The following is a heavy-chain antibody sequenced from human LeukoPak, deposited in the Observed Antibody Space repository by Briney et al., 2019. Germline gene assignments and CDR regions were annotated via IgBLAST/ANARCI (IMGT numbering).Heavy chain of an antibody. CDR2: IYHSGST. D-gene: IGHD6-13*01. J-gene: IGHJ4*02. CDR3: ARDLEIAAAGVSDY. V-gene: IGHV4-4*02. Sequence: SGTLSLTCAVSGGSISSSNWWSWVRQPPGKGLEWIGEIYHSGSTNYNPSLKSRVTISVDKSKNQFSLKLSSVTAADTAVYHCARDLEIAAAGVSDYWGQGTLVTVSS. CDR1: GGSISSSNW.